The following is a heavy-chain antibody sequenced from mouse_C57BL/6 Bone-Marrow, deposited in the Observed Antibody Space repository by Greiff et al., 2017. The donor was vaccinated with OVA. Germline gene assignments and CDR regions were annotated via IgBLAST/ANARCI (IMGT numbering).Heavy chain of an antibody. V-gene: IGHV5-12*01. CDR2: ISNGGGST. CDR3: ARQDSSGYTDY. D-gene: IGHD3-2*02. CDR1: GFTFSDYY. Sequence: EVKLVESGGGLVQPGGSLKLSCAASGFTFSDYYMYWVRQTPEKRLEWVAYISNGGGSTYYPDTVKGRFTISRDNAKNTLYLQMSRLKSEDTAMYYCARQDSSGYTDYWGQGTSVTVSS. J-gene: IGHJ4*01.